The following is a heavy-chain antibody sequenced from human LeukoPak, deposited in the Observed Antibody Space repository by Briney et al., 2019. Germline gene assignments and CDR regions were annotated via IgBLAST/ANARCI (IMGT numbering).Heavy chain of an antibody. Sequence: ASVKVSCKASGYTFTSYAMHWVRQAPGQRLEWMGWSNAGNGNTKYSQEFQGRVTITRDTSASTAYMELRSLRSDDTAVYYCARAGAVVDNWFDPWGQGTLVTVSS. CDR2: SNAGNGNT. CDR1: GYTFTSYA. J-gene: IGHJ5*02. V-gene: IGHV1-3*02. D-gene: IGHD2-15*01. CDR3: ARAGAVVDNWFDP.